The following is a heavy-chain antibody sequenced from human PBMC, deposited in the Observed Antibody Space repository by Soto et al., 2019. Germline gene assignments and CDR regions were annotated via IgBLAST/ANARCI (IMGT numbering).Heavy chain of an antibody. D-gene: IGHD5-12*01. CDR1: GFTFSSYS. V-gene: IGHV3-21*01. CDR2: ISSSSSYI. J-gene: IGHJ6*02. Sequence: PGGSLRLSCAASGFTFSSYSMNWVRQAPGKGLEWVSSISSSSSYIYYADSVKGRFTISRDNAKNSLYLQMNSLRAEDTAVYYCAREGDGYNLDYYYYGMDVWGQATTVTVSS. CDR3: AREGDGYNLDYYYYGMDV.